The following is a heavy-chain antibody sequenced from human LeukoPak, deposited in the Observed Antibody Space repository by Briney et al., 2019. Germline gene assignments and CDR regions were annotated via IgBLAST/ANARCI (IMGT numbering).Heavy chain of an antibody. Sequence: ASVKVSCKASGYTFTSYAMHWVRQAPGQRLEWMGWINAGNGNTKYSQKFQGRVTMTTDTSTSTAYMELRSLRSDDTAVYYCATDLAATVTLDYWGQGTLVTVSS. CDR1: GYTFTSYA. CDR2: INAGNGNT. D-gene: IGHD6-13*01. CDR3: ATDLAATVTLDY. J-gene: IGHJ4*02. V-gene: IGHV1-3*01.